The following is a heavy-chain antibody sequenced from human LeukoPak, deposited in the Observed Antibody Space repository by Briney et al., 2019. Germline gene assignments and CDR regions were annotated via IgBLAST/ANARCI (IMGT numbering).Heavy chain of an antibody. Sequence: PGGSLRLSCAASGFAFSNYAMSWVRQAPGKGLEWVSVIYSGGDTYYADSAKGRFSISRDNSKNTLYLQMNSLRAEDTAVYYCARYNFFGGTPFDCWGQGTLVTVSS. J-gene: IGHJ4*02. CDR3: ARYNFFGGTPFDC. D-gene: IGHD3-3*01. V-gene: IGHV3-66*01. CDR1: GFAFSNYA. CDR2: IYSGGDT.